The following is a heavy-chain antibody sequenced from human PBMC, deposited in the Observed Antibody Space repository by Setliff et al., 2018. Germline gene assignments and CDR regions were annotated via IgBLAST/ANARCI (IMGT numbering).Heavy chain of an antibody. D-gene: IGHD5-18*01. CDR1: GGFIRGYF. CDR2: INYSGRT. V-gene: IGHV4-34*01. Sequence: KPSETLSLTCTVSGGFIRGYFWTWIRQPPGKGLEWIGEINYSGRTNYNPSFKSRVIISADTSKNQFSLKLSSVTAADTAVYYCARGLAWIQLWSPNYFDYWGQGTLVTVSS. J-gene: IGHJ4*02. CDR3: ARGLAWIQLWSPNYFDY.